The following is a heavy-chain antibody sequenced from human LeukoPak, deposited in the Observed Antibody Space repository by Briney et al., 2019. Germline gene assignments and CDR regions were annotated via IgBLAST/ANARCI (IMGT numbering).Heavy chain of an antibody. CDR2: IHTDGSDT. V-gene: IGHV3-74*01. Sequence: GGSLRLSCAASGFTFSRYWMHWVRQAPGKGLVWVSRIHTDGSDTIYADSVKGRFTISRDNAKNTLYLQMNSLRVEDTAVYYCAELGITMIGGVWGKGTTVTISS. CDR3: AELGITMIGGV. CDR1: GFTFSRYW. J-gene: IGHJ6*04. D-gene: IGHD3-10*02.